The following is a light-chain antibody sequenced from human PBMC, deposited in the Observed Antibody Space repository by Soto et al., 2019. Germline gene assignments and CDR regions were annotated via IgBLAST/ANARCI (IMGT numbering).Light chain of an antibody. J-gene: IGKJ4*01. CDR1: QTISNY. CDR2: AAS. Sequence: DIHLTQSPSSLSASVGDRVTITCRASQTISNYLSWYQQKPGKAPNLLIYAASSLQTGVPSRFSGSGSGTDFTLTIRSLQPEDFATYFCQQSYSTPPTCGGGTKVEIE. CDR3: QQSYSTPPT. V-gene: IGKV1-39*01.